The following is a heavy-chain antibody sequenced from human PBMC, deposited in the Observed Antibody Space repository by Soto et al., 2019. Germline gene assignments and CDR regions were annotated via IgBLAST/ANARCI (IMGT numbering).Heavy chain of an antibody. V-gene: IGHV3-30-3*01. D-gene: IGHD2-15*01. CDR2: ISSDGSNN. J-gene: IGHJ4*02. CDR3: AGFKGCSGGSCYAYFDY. CDR1: GFTFSSYA. Sequence: QVQLVESGGGVVQPGRSLRLSCAASGFTFSSYAMHWVRQAPGKGLEWVAVISSDGSNNYYADSVKGRFTISRDNSKNTLYLQMNSLRDEDTALYYCAGFKGCSGGSCYAYFDYWGQGTLVTVSS.